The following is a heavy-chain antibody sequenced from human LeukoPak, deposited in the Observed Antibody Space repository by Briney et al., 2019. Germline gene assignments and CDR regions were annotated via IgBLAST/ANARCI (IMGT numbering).Heavy chain of an antibody. V-gene: IGHV3-33*08. CDR2: IWYDGSNK. CDR3: ARDYGGHGEYFDY. J-gene: IGHJ4*02. Sequence: GGSLRLSCAASGFTFSSYGMHWVRQAPGKGLEWVAVIWYDGSNKYYADSVKGRFSISRDNAKNSVYLQMNSLRDEDTAVYFCARDYGGHGEYFDYWGQGTLVTVSP. CDR1: GFTFSSYG. D-gene: IGHD3-10*01.